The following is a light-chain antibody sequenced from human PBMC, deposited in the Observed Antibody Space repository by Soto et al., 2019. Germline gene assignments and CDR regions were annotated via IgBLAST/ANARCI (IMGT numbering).Light chain of an antibody. J-gene: IGKJ1*01. CDR3: QQYNNWPWT. CDR2: GAS. CDR1: QSVSSN. V-gene: IGKV3-15*01. Sequence: EIVMTQSPATLSVSPGERATLSCRASQSVSSNLAWYQRKPGQAPRLLIYGASTRATGIPDRFSGSGSGTEFTLTISSLQSEDFAVYYCQQYNNWPWTFGQGTKVEI.